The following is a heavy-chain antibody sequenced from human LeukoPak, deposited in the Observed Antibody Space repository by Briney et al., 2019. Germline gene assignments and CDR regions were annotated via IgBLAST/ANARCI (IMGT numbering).Heavy chain of an antibody. V-gene: IGHV4-61*02. J-gene: IGHJ5*02. CDR2: IYTSGST. Sequence: SETLSLTCTVSGGSISSGSYYWSWIRQPAGKGLEWIGRIYTSGSTNYNPSLKSRVTISVDASKNQFSLKLSSVTAADTAVYYCARELRHKLRFLEWWLGGWFDPWGQGTLVTVSS. CDR1: GGSISSGSYY. CDR3: ARELRHKLRFLEWWLGGWFDP. D-gene: IGHD3-3*01.